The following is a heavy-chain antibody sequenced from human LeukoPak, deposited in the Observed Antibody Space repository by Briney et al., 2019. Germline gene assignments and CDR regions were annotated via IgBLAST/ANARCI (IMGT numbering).Heavy chain of an antibody. J-gene: IGHJ4*02. CDR1: GFTFSGSA. CDR2: IRSKANSYAT. V-gene: IGHV3-73*01. D-gene: IGHD4-11*01. CDR3: TRRAHRGYSNYSYDY. Sequence: GGSLRLSCAASGFTFSGSAMHWARQASGKGLEWVGRIRSKANSYATAYAASVKGRFTISRDDSKNTAYLQMNSLKTEDTAVYYCTRRAHRGYSNYSYDYWGQGTLVTVSS.